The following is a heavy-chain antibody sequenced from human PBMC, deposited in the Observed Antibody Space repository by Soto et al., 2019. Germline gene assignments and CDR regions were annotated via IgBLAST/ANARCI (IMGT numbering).Heavy chain of an antibody. J-gene: IGHJ4*02. CDR2: ISYSGTT. CDR1: GGSISSGNYY. V-gene: IGHV4-30-4*01. D-gene: IGHD4-17*01. CDR3: ATMGTPVTGLYYFDY. Sequence: PSETLSLTCTVSGGSISSGNYYWSWIRQPPGKGLEWIGFISYSGTTHYSASLRSRVSISVDTSKNQFPLDLSSVTAADTAVYYCATMGTPVTGLYYFDYWGQGTLVTVSS.